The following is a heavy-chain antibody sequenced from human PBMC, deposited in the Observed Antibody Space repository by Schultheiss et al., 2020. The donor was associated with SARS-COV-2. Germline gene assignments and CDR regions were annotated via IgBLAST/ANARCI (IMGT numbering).Heavy chain of an antibody. Sequence: SETLSLTCTVSGGSISSYYWSWIRQPPGKGLEWIGYIYYSGSTNYNPSLKSRVTMSVDTSKNQFSLKLSSVTAADTAVYYCARGGYSSSWHQGSEYFQHWGQGTLVTVSS. D-gene: IGHD6-13*01. CDR2: IYYSGST. V-gene: IGHV4-59*12. CDR1: GGSISSYY. CDR3: ARGGYSSSWHQGSEYFQH. J-gene: IGHJ1*01.